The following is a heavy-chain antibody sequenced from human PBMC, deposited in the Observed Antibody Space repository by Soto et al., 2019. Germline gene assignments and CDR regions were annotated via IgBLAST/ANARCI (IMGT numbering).Heavy chain of an antibody. CDR1: GFTFSTYW. CDR2: IKEDGSDK. V-gene: IGHV3-7*04. J-gene: IGHJ4*02. Sequence: EVQLVESGGGLVQPGGSLRLSCVASGFTFSTYWMTWVRQAPGKGLEWVANIKEDGSDKYYVDSVKGRFTVARDNAKNTLYLQMNSLRAEDTAVYHCARVQSEGYWGQGTLVTVSS. CDR3: ARVQSEGY.